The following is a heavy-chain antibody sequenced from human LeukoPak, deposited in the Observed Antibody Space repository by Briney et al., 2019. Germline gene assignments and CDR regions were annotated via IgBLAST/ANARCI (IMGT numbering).Heavy chain of an antibody. V-gene: IGHV3-23*01. Sequence: GGSLRLSCVASGFTFSNYAMSWVRQAPEKGLDWVSVISGSAHKIRYADSVKGRFTISRDNSEDTVYLQMNNLRAEDTALYYCAGRVTGYRSGYVYWGQGTLVTVSS. CDR2: ISGSAHKI. D-gene: IGHD5-18*01. CDR1: GFTFSNYA. CDR3: AGRVTGYRSGYVY. J-gene: IGHJ4*02.